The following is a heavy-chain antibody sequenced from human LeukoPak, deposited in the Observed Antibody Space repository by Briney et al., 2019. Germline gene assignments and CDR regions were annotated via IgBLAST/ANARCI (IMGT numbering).Heavy chain of an antibody. CDR3: AKDFYNPFDY. CDR1: GFTFSSYS. D-gene: IGHD1-1*01. V-gene: IGHV3-48*01. CDR2: ISSSSSTI. Sequence: GGSLRLSCAASGFTFSSYSMNWVRQAPGKGLEWVSYISSSSSTIYYADSAKGRFTIPRDNAKNSLYLQMNSLRAEDTAVYYCAKDFYNPFDYWGQGTLVTVSS. J-gene: IGHJ4*02.